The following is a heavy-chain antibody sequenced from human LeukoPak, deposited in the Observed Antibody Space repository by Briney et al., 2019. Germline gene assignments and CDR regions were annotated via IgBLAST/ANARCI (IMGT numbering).Heavy chain of an antibody. CDR2: IYHSGST. CDR3: ARKEYNSGFFDY. J-gene: IGHJ4*02. D-gene: IGHD5-18*01. Sequence: SETLSLTCAVSGGSISSNTWWSWVRQPPGKGLEWIGEIYHSGSTNYNPSLKSRVTISVDKSKNQFSLNLSSVTAADTAIYYCARKEYNSGFFDYWGQGTLVTVSS. CDR1: GGSISSNTW. V-gene: IGHV4-4*02.